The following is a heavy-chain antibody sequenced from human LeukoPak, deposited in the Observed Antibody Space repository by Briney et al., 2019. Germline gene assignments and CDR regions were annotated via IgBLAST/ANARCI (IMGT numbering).Heavy chain of an antibody. V-gene: IGHV1-18*01. CDR1: GYTFTSYG. J-gene: IGHJ4*02. CDR2: ISAYNGNT. D-gene: IGHD3-22*01. Sequence: GASVKVSCKASGYTFTSYGISWVRQAPGQGLEWMGWISAYNGNTNYAQKLQGRVTMTTDTSTSTAYMELRSLRSDDTAVYYCARSAPVPTYYYDSSGYDEFDYWGQGTLVTVSS. CDR3: ARSAPVPTYYYDSSGYDEFDY.